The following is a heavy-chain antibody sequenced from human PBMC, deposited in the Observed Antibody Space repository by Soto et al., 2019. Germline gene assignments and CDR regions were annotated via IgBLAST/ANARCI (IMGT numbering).Heavy chain of an antibody. CDR1: GFTVSSNY. J-gene: IGHJ4*02. V-gene: IGHV3-53*04. CDR3: ARGEGGRYVILTGYSGPRDY. CDR2: IYSGGST. D-gene: IGHD3-9*01. Sequence: EVQLVESGGGLVQPGGSLRLSCAASGFTVSSNYMSWVRQAPGKGLEWVSVIYSGGSTYYADSVKGRFTISRHNSKNTLYLQMNSLRAEDTAVYYCARGEGGRYVILTGYSGPRDYWGQGTLVTVSS.